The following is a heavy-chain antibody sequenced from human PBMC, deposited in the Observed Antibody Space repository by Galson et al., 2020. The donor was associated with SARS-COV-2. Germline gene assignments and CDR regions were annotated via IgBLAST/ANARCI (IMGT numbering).Heavy chain of an antibody. V-gene: IGHV3-21*01. Sequence: GGSLRLSCAASGFTFSSYSMNWVRQAPGKGLEWVSSISSSSSYIYYADSVKGRFTISRDNAKNSLYLQMNSLRAEDTAVCYCARENTYYDSSGYYLGDDYWGQGTLVTVSS. CDR1: GFTFSSYS. CDR2: ISSSSSYI. D-gene: IGHD3-22*01. CDR3: ARENTYYDSSGYYLGDDY. J-gene: IGHJ4*02.